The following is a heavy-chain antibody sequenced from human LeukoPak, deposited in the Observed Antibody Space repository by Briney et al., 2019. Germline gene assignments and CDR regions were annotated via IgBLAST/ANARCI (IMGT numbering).Heavy chain of an antibody. CDR1: GGTFSSYA. V-gene: IGHV1-69*13. J-gene: IGHJ4*02. CDR2: IIPIFGTA. Sequence: SVKVSCKASGGTFSSYAISWVRQAPGQGLEWMGGIIPIFGTANYAQKFQGRVTITADESTSTAYMELSSLRSEDTAVHYCARVYDSSGYYYALDYWGQGTLVTVSS. CDR3: ARVYDSSGYYYALDY. D-gene: IGHD3-22*01.